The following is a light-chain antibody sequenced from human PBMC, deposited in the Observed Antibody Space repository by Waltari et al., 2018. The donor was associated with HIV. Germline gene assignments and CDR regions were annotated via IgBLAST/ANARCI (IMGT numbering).Light chain of an antibody. CDR2: GAS. V-gene: IGKV3-20*01. CDR1: QSVRNTY. J-gene: IGKJ4*01. Sequence: EVVLTQSPGTLSLSPGERATLSCRASQSVRNTYVAWYQQKPGQAPRLLISGASSRATGIPDRFSGSGSGTDFTLSISRLESEDFAVYFCQQYGHAPLTFGGGTEVEIK. CDR3: QQYGHAPLT.